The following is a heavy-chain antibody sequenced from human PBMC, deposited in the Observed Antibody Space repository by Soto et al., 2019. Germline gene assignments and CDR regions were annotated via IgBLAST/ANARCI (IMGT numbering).Heavy chain of an antibody. CDR3: ARDTGITIFGVAVGDAFDI. D-gene: IGHD3-3*01. J-gene: IGHJ3*02. V-gene: IGHV1-18*01. CDR1: GHTFTSYG. CDR2: ISAYNGNT. Sequence: ASVKVSCKASGHTFTSYGISWVRQAPGQGLEWMGWISAYNGNTNYAQKLQGRVTMTTDTSTSTAYMELRSLRSDDTAVYYCARDTGITIFGVAVGDAFDIWGQGTMVTVSS.